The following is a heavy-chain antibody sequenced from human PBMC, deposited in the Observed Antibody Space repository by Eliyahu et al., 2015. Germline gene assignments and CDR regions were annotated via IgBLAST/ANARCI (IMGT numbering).Heavy chain of an antibody. V-gene: IGHV3-11*01. Sequence: QVQLVESGGGLVKPGGSLXLSCAASGFALSDYYMSWIRQAPGKGLEWVSHIDGSGGSIYYADSVKGRFTISRDNAKNSLYLQMNSLRAEDTAVYYCARDLPGSKYSILIGYPDYWGQGTLVTVSS. CDR1: GFALSDYY. D-gene: IGHD3-9*01. CDR3: ARDLPGSKYSILIGYPDY. CDR2: IDGSGGSI. J-gene: IGHJ4*02.